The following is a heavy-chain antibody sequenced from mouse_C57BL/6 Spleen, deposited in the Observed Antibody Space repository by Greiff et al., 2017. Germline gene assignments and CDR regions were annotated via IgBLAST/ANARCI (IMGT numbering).Heavy chain of an antibody. CDR3: ARCHYYGSGLHY. CDR1: GYTFTSYW. CDR2: IDPSDSET. J-gene: IGHJ2*01. V-gene: IGHV1-52*01. Sequence: QVQLQQSGAELVRPGSSVKLSCKASGYTFTSYWMHWVQQRPIQGLEWIGNIDPSDSETHYNQKFKGKATLTGDKSSSTAYMPLRSLKYKDSAVYYCARCHYYGSGLHYWGQGTTLTVSS. D-gene: IGHD1-1*01.